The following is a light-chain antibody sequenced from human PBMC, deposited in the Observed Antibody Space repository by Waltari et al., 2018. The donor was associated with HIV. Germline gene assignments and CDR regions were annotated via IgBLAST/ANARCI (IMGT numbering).Light chain of an antibody. CDR1: QSVRSSD. V-gene: IGKV3-20*01. CDR3: QQYGGARWT. CDR2: GAS. J-gene: IGKJ1*01. Sequence: SCRASQSVRSSDLAWYQQKPGQTPRLLIYGASSRASGIPDRFSGSGSGTDFILTISGLEPEDFAVYYCQQYGGARWTFGQGTKVEIK.